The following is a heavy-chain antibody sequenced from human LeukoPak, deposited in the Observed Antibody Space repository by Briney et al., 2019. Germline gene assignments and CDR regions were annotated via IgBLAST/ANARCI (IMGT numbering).Heavy chain of an antibody. CDR3: ARRAGAYTHPYDY. D-gene: IGHD3-16*01. V-gene: IGHV3-23*01. Sequence: GGSLRLSCAASGFTFSSYGMRWVRQAPGQGLEWVSAISGSGGSTYYADSVKGRFTISRDNSKNTLYLQMHSLRAEDTAVYYCARRAGAYTHPYDYWGQGTLVTAS. CDR2: ISGSGGST. CDR1: GFTFSSYG. J-gene: IGHJ4*02.